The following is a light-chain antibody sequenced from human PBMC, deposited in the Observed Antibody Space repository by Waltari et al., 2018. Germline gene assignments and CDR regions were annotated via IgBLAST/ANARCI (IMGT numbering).Light chain of an antibody. CDR3: SSYTSLTTLV. V-gene: IGLV2-14*01. Sequence: QPALTQPSSLSGSPRQLTTTPCTGTSRDSGGYNSACRYQHHPDKAPKLLIYEVSNRPSGGSDRFSGSKSGKTASLTISGLQAGDEAVYYCSSYTSLTTLVFGGGTKLTVL. CDR1: SRDSGGYNS. CDR2: EVS. J-gene: IGLJ2*01.